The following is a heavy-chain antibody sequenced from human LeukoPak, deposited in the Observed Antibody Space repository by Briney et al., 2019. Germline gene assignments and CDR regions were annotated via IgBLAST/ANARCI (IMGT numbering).Heavy chain of an antibody. CDR1: GYSIGSGYY. D-gene: IGHD3-10*01. CDR2: IYHSGST. V-gene: IGHV4-38-2*02. Sequence: ETLSLTCTVSGYSIGSGYYWGWIRQPPGKGLEWIGNIYHSGSTYHNPSLKSRVTISVDTSKNHFSLKLNSVTAADTAVYYCARAVRQSRYYGSGSYVDYWGQGTLVTVSS. CDR3: ARAVRQSRYYGSGSYVDY. J-gene: IGHJ4*02.